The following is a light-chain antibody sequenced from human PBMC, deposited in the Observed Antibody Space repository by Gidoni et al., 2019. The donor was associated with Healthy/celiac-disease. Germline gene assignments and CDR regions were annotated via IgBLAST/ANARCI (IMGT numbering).Light chain of an antibody. CDR3: QQRSNWPPLT. CDR1: QSVSSY. Sequence: EIELTQSPATLSLSPGERATLSFRASQSVSSYLAWYQQKPGQAPRLLIYDASNRATGIPARFSGSGSGTDFTLTISSLEPEDFAVYYCQQRSNWPPLTFGGGTKVEIK. J-gene: IGKJ4*01. V-gene: IGKV3-11*01. CDR2: DAS.